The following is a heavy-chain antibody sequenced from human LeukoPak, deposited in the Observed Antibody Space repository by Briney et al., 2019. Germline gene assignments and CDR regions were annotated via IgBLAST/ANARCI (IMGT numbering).Heavy chain of an antibody. V-gene: IGHV4-39*02. D-gene: IGHD4-17*01. CDR2: IHYLGST. CDR1: GASINSSSYY. Sequence: SETLSLTCIVSGASINSSSYYWGWIRQPPGKGLEWIGNIHYLGSTYYNPSLKSRVTISVDTSKNLFSLKLSSVTAADTALYYCARLGARQMLEYWGQGTLVTVSS. CDR3: ARLGARQMLEY. J-gene: IGHJ4*02.